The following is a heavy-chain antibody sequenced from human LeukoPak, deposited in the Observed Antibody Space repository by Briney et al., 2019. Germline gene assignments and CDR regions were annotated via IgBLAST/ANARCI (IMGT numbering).Heavy chain of an antibody. V-gene: IGHV3-21*01. J-gene: IGHJ6*02. CDR3: ARGKAVRFLEWFTDYYGMDV. CDR2: ISSSSPYI. Sequence: GGSLRLSCAASGFTFSTYSMNWVRQAPGKGLEWVSSISSSSPYIYYADSLKGRFTISRDNAKNSLYLQMNSLRAEDTAVYYCARGKAVRFLEWFTDYYGMDVWGQGTTVTVSS. CDR1: GFTFSTYS. D-gene: IGHD3-3*01.